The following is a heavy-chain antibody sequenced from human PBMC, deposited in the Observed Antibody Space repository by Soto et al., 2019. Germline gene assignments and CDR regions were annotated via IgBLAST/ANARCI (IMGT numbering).Heavy chain of an antibody. D-gene: IGHD1-26*01. CDR1: GITLNIYG. Sequence: PGGSLRLSCTASGITLNIYGMHWIRQAPGKGLGWVSVINPGSNSVTYADSVQGRFTISRDNAKNTLYLQMNSLTADDTAIYYCAKDSFGSWESWGQGTMVTVSS. J-gene: IGHJ5*02. V-gene: IGHV3-74*01. CDR2: INPGSNSV. CDR3: AKDSFGSWES.